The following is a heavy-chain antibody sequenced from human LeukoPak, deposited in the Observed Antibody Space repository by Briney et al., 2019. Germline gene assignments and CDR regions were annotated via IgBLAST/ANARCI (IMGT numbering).Heavy chain of an antibody. CDR2: IVVGSGNT. D-gene: IGHD2-15*01. J-gene: IGHJ6*02. Sequence: SVKVSCKASGFTFTSSAMQWVRQARGQRLEWIGWIVVGSGNTNYAQEFQERVTITRDMSTSTAYMELSSLRSEDTAVYYCAAGWRPLYYYYYGMDVWGQGTTVTVSS. CDR1: GFTFTSSA. CDR3: AAGWRPLYYYYYGMDV. V-gene: IGHV1-58*02.